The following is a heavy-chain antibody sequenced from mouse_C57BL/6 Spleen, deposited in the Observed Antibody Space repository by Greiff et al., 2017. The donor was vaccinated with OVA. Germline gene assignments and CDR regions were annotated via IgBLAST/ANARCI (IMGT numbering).Heavy chain of an antibody. J-gene: IGHJ2*01. CDR3: AIDYDYAGFDY. CDR1: GYTFTSYW. Sequence: QVQLKQPGAELVKPGASVKVSCKASGYTFTSYWMHWVKQRPGQGLEWIGRIHPSDSDTNYNQKFKGKATLTVDKSSSTAYMQLSSLTSEDSAVDYCAIDYDYAGFDYWGQGTTLTVSS. CDR2: IHPSDSDT. V-gene: IGHV1-74*01. D-gene: IGHD2-4*01.